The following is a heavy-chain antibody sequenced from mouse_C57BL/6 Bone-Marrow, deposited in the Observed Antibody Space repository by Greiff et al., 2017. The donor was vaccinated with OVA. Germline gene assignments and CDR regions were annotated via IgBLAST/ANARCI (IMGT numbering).Heavy chain of an antibody. V-gene: IGHV1-55*01. Sequence: VQLQQPGAELVKPGASVKMSCKASGYTFTSYWITWVKQRPGQGLEWIGDIYPGSGSTNYNEEFKSKATLTVDTSSSTAYMQRSSLTSEDSAVYYCARFITTVSWYFDVWGTGTTVTVSS. CDR3: ARFITTVSWYFDV. J-gene: IGHJ1*03. CDR1: GYTFTSYW. CDR2: IYPGSGST. D-gene: IGHD1-1*01.